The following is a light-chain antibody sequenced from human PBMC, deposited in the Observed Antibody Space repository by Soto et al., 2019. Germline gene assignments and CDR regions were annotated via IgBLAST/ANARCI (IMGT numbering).Light chain of an antibody. Sequence: IRMYHSASSVSASIGDTVTITCRASHNITNYLNWYQQKSGKAPKVLIFGTSSLQSGVPSRFSGSGSGRDFTLTISSLQPEDFATYHGQQSFCTRFTCGPGTKGD. CDR2: GTS. CDR1: HNITNY. V-gene: IGKV1-39*01. J-gene: IGKJ3*01. CDR3: QQSFCTRFT.